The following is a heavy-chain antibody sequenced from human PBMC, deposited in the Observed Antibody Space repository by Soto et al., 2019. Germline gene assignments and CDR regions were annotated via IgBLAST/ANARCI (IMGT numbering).Heavy chain of an antibody. CDR2: ISVNNGNT. V-gene: IGHV1-18*01. CDR3: ARFNGSGTNYYMHV. CDR1: GYMFTSYG. J-gene: IGHJ6*03. Sequence: QVQLVQSGAELKKPGASAKVSCKASGYMFTSYGISWVRQAPGQGLEWMAWISVNNGNTNYAQKFQGRVTMTTDTSTSTAHMELRSLRYDDTAVYYCARFNGSGTNYYMHVWGKGTTVIVSS. D-gene: IGHD3-10*01.